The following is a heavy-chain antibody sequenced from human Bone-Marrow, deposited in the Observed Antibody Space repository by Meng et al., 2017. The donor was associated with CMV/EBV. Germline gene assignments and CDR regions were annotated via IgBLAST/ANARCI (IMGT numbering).Heavy chain of an antibody. CDR1: GYTFTDYY. V-gene: IGHV1-2*02. CDR3: ARDPLVAATRAERDY. Sequence: ASVKVSCKASGYTFTDYYIHWVRQAPGQGLEWMGWINPNSGDTNYAQKFQGRVTMTRDTSISTAYMELSRLRSDDTAVYYCARDPLVAATRAERDYWGQGNLVNVAS. J-gene: IGHJ4*02. CDR2: INPNSGDT. D-gene: IGHD2-15*01.